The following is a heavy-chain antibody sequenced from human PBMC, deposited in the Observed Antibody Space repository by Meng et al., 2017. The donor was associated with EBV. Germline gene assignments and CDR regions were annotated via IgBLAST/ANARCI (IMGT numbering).Heavy chain of an antibody. D-gene: IGHD6-19*01. CDR3: AKGWRYGVADNYFDY. Sequence: VRVVESGGGVVQAGRSLRLSCAASGFTFSSYVMHWVRQATGKGLEWVAVISYDGSNKYYADSVKGRFTISRDNSKNTLYLQMNSLRAEDTAVYYCAKGWRYGVADNYFDYWGQGTLVTVSS. CDR2: ISYDGSNK. V-gene: IGHV3-30*18. CDR1: GFTFSSYV. J-gene: IGHJ4*02.